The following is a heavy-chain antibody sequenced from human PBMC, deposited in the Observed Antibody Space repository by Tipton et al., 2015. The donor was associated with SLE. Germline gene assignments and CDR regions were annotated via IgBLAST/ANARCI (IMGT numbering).Heavy chain of an antibody. CDR1: GGSFSGYY. J-gene: IGHJ4*02. V-gene: IGHV4-34*01. Sequence: TLSLTCAVYGGSFSGYYWSWIRQPPGKGLEWIGEINHSGSTNYNPSLKSRVTISVDKSKNQFSLKLSSVTAADTAVYYCAREGGLGMAEYWGQGTLVTVSS. D-gene: IGHD7-27*01. CDR3: AREGGLGMAEY. CDR2: INHSGST.